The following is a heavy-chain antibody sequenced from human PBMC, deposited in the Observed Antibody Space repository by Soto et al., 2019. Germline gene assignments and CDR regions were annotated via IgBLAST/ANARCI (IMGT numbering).Heavy chain of an antibody. CDR2: ISSSSSTI. J-gene: IGHJ5*02. D-gene: IGHD6-6*01. CDR3: AREGQLGFGWFDP. CDR1: GFTFSSYS. V-gene: IGHV3-48*01. Sequence: GGSLRLSCAASGFTFSSYSMNWVRQAPGKGLEWVSYISSSSSTIYYADSVKGRFTISRDNAKNSLYLQMNSLRAEDTAVYYCAREGQLGFGWFDPWGQGTLVTVSS.